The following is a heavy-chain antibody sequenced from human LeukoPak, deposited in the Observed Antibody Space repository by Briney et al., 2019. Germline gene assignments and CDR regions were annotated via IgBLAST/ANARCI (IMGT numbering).Heavy chain of an antibody. CDR1: GYSISSGYY. D-gene: IGHD3-9*01. Sequence: PSETLSLTCTVSGYSISSGYYWGWIRQPPGKGQERIGSIYHSGSTYYNPSLKSRVTISVDTSKNQFSLKLSSVTAADTAVYYCARGGFYDILTGYYPEIDYWGQGTLVTVSS. V-gene: IGHV4-38-2*02. CDR3: ARGGFYDILTGYYPEIDY. CDR2: IYHSGST. J-gene: IGHJ4*02.